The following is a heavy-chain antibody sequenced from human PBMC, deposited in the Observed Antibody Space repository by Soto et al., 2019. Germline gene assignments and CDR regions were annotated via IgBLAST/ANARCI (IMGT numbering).Heavy chain of an antibody. Sequence: QVQLVQSGAEVKKPGASVKVSCKASGYTFTSYGISWVRQAPGQGLEWMGWISAYNGNTNYAQKLQGRVTMTTDTPKSTAHMELRSLRSDDTAGYYCARRGYGSGSYVGFDYWGQGPLDNVSS. CDR3: ARRGYGSGSYVGFDY. D-gene: IGHD3-10*01. CDR2: ISAYNGNT. V-gene: IGHV1-18*01. CDR1: GYTFTSYG. J-gene: IGHJ4*02.